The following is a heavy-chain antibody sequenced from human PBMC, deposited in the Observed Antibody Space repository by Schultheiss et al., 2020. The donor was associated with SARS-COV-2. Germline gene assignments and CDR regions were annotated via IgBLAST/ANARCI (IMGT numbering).Heavy chain of an antibody. D-gene: IGHD3-3*01. CDR2: IYYSGST. CDR1: GGSISSYY. CDR3: ASLDYYDFWSGYLGYFQH. V-gene: IGHV4-59*01. Sequence: SETLSLTCTVSGGSISSYYWSWIRQPAGKGLEWIGYIYYSGSTNYNPSLKSRVTISVDTSKNQFSLKLSSVTAADTAVYYCASLDYYDFWSGYLGYFQHWGQGTLVTVSS. J-gene: IGHJ1*01.